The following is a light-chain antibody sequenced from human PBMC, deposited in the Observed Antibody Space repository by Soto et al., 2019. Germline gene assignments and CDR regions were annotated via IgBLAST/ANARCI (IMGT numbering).Light chain of an antibody. Sequence: DIQLTQSPSFLSASVGDRVTITCRASQGISSYLAWYQQKPGKAPKLLIYAASTLLSGVPSRLSGSGSGTEFTLTISSLQPEDFATYYGEHHNSYPAFAFGPGSKVDIK. CDR2: AAS. J-gene: IGKJ3*01. CDR3: EHHNSYPAFA. V-gene: IGKV1-9*01. CDR1: QGISSY.